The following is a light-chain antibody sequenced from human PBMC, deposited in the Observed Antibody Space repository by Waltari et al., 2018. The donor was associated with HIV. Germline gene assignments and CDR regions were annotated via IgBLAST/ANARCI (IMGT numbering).Light chain of an antibody. CDR1: DSALGPYNF. CDR3: ASFTGDDTLL. Sequence: SAVTQPASVSGLPGQSIPISCTGGDSALGPYNFVSWYRQHPGRVPRLILYDVDRRAPGISDRFSGSRSGPTASLNISRLRAEDEADYYCASFTGDDTLLFGGGTKVTVL. CDR2: DVD. J-gene: IGLJ3*02. V-gene: IGLV2-14*03.